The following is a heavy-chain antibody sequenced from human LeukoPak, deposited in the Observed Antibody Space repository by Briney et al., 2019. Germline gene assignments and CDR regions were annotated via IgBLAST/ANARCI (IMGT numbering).Heavy chain of an antibody. CDR3: ARATFDSRGYYYEGEY. Sequence: SKTLSLTCAVYGGSLSGYYWNWIRQYPGKGLEWIGEINHSGSTNYNPSLKSRVTISVDTSKNQFSLKLSSVTAADTAVYYCARATFDSRGYYYEGEYWGQGTLVTVSS. D-gene: IGHD3-22*01. J-gene: IGHJ4*02. CDR1: GGSLSGYY. CDR2: INHSGST. V-gene: IGHV4-34*01.